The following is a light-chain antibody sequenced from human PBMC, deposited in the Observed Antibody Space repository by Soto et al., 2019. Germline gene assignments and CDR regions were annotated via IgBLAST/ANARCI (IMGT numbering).Light chain of an antibody. V-gene: IGLV6-57*02. Sequence: NFMLTQPHSVSESPGKTVTISCTGSSGSIASNYVQWYQQRPGSAPTTVIFEDHQRPSVVPDRFSGSIDSSSNSASLTISGLKTEDEADYYCQSYDSSNHVVFGGGTKLTVL. J-gene: IGLJ2*01. CDR3: QSYDSSNHVV. CDR2: EDH. CDR1: SGSIASNY.